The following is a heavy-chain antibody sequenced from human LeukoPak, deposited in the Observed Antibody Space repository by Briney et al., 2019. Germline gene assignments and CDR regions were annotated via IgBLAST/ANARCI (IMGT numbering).Heavy chain of an antibody. CDR3: AKSLPYYDFWSGYYTPDAFDI. V-gene: IGHV3-23*01. CDR2: ISGSGGST. J-gene: IGHJ3*02. D-gene: IGHD3-3*01. Sequence: GGSLRLSCAASGFTFSSYAMSWVRQAPGKGLEWVSAISGSGGSTYYADSVKGRFTISRDNSKNTLYLQMNSLRAEDTAVYHCAKSLPYYDFWSGYYTPDAFDIWGQGTMVTVSS. CDR1: GFTFSSYA.